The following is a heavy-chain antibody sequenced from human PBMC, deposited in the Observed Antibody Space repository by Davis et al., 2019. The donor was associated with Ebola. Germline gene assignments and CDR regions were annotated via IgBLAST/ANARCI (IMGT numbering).Heavy chain of an antibody. J-gene: IGHJ5*02. V-gene: IGHV1-18*01. Sequence: AASVKVSCKASGGTFSSYTISWVRQAPGQGLEWMGWISAYNGNTDYAQKLQGRVTMTTDTSTSTAYMELRSLRSDDTAVYYCARGVGVVTADNWFDPWGQGTLVTVSS. CDR3: ARGVGVVTADNWFDP. CDR1: GGTFSSYT. D-gene: IGHD2-21*02. CDR2: ISAYNGNT.